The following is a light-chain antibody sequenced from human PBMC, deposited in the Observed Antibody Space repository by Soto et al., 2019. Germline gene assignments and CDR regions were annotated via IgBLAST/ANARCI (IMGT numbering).Light chain of an antibody. CDR1: QSVSSD. V-gene: IGKV3-15*01. CDR2: RAS. J-gene: IGKJ5*01. CDR3: HQYNNWPPIT. Sequence: IIITHSPATISVSPGERATLSCRASQSVSSDLAWYQHKPGQAPRLLVYRASTRATGVPARFSGSGSGTEFTLTISSLQSEDFAVYYCHQYNNWPPITFGQGTRLEI.